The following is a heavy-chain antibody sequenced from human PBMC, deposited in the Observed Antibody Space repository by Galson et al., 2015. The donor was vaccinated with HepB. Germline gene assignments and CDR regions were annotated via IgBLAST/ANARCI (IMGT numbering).Heavy chain of an antibody. J-gene: IGHJ4*02. CDR1: GFTFSSYA. CDR3: AKDCRGNTYGYGY. D-gene: IGHD5-18*01. Sequence: SLRLSCATSGFTFSSYAMSWVRQAPGKGLEWVSGISSSGAGTFYADSVKGRFTISRDNPKNTLYLQMNSLRAEDTAVYYCAKDCRGNTYGYGYWGQGTLSPSPQ. CDR2: ISSSGAGT. V-gene: IGHV3-23*01.